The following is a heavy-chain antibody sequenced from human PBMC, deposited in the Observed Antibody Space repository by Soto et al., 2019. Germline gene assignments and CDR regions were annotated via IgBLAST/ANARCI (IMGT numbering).Heavy chain of an antibody. CDR2: LLRSGSTT. D-gene: IGHD4-17*01. V-gene: IGHV3-23*01. CDR1: GFTFTNYA. J-gene: IGHJ4*02. Sequence: GGSLRLSCAASGFTFTNYAMTWARQAPGKGLEWVSSLLRSGSTTYYADSVKGRFTISSDISANSLHLQMDSLRAEDTAVYYCAKDAVSGDGIWLLDSWGQGTVVTVSS. CDR3: AKDAVSGDGIWLLDS.